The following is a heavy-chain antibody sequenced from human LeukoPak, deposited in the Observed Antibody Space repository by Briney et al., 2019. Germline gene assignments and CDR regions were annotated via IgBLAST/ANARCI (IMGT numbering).Heavy chain of an antibody. D-gene: IGHD3-10*02. V-gene: IGHV3-48*03. CDR1: GFTFSSYE. J-gene: IGHJ6*04. CDR3: AELGITMIGGV. Sequence: GGSLRLSCAASGFTFSSYEMNWIRQAPGKGLEWVSYISSGGTTIYYADSVKGRFTISRDNAKNSLYLQMNSLRAEDTAVYYCAELGITMIGGVWGKGTTVTISS. CDR2: ISSGGTTI.